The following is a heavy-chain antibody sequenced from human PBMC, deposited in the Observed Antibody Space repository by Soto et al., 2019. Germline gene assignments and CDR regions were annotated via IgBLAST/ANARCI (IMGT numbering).Heavy chain of an antibody. D-gene: IGHD3-3*02. Sequence: ASVKVCCKASGYSFFSYYIHWVRQAPGQGLEWMGRFLASGGNTDYAQRFRGRVSMTRDTSSTNTVSLELTSLTSDDTAVYYCARGGATIFGVIDFWGQGTRVTVSS. J-gene: IGHJ4*02. V-gene: IGHV1-46*01. CDR3: ARGGATIFGVIDF. CDR2: FLASGGNT. CDR1: GYSFFSYY.